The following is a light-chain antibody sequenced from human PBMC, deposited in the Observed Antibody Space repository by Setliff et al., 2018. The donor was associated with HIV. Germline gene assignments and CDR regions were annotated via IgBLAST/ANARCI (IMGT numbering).Light chain of an antibody. J-gene: IGLJ1*01. CDR3: SSYASSNSYV. CDR2: EIT. Sequence: QSVLTQPPSASGSPGQSVTISCTGTSSDVGDYNYVSWYQQHPGKAPKLMIYEITKRPSGVPDRFSGSRSGNTASLTISWLQAEDEADYYCSSYASSNSYVFGTGTKVTVL. V-gene: IGLV2-8*01. CDR1: SSDVGDYNY.